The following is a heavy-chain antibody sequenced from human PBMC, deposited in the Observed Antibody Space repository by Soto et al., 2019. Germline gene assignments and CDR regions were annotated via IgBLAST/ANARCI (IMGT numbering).Heavy chain of an antibody. J-gene: IGHJ6*02. Sequence: PGESLKISCMGSGYKVSTWHNFTSYWIAWVRQMPGEGLEWMGIIYPGDSDTRYSPSFQGQVTISADKSINSVYLQWSSLKASDTATYYCARLGFNYDFLSGYYNVHHYYGIEVWGQGTTVSVSS. CDR1: GYKVSTWHNFTSYW. D-gene: IGHD3-3*01. CDR3: ARLGFNYDFLSGYYNVHHYYGIEV. CDR2: IYPGDSDT. V-gene: IGHV5-51*03.